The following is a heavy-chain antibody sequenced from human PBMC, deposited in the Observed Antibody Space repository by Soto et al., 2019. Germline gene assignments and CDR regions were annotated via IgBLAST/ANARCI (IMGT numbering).Heavy chain of an antibody. CDR2: IYHSGST. CDR1: GGSISSGGYS. CDR3: ARRPVTYYFDY. Sequence: PSETLSLTCAVSGGSISSGGYSWSWIRQPPGKGLEWIGYIYHSGSTYYNPSLKSRVTISVDRSKNQFSLKLSSVTAADTAVYYCARRPVTYYFDYWGKGTLVTVPS. J-gene: IGHJ4*02. D-gene: IGHD4-17*01. V-gene: IGHV4-30-2*01.